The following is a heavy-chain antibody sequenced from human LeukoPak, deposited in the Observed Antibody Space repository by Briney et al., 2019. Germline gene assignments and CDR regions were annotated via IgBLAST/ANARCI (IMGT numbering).Heavy chain of an antibody. D-gene: IGHD3-22*01. J-gene: IGHJ4*02. CDR1: GFTFSSYW. CDR3: ARLGYYDSSVLGIDY. V-gene: IGHV3-7*01. Sequence: PGGSLRLSCAASGFTFSSYWMSWVRQAPGKGLEWVANIKQDGSEKYYVDSVKGRFTISRDNAKNSLYLQMNSLRAEDTAVYYCARLGYYDSSVLGIDYWGQGTLVTVSS. CDR2: IKQDGSEK.